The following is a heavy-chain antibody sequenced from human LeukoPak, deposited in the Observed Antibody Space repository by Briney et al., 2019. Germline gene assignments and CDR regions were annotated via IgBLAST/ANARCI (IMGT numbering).Heavy chain of an antibody. CDR2: MNPNSGNT. J-gene: IGHJ4*02. D-gene: IGHD2-8*01. Sequence: GASVTVSCKASGYTFTSYDINWVRQATGQGLEWMGWMNPNSGNTGYAQKFQGRVTMTRNTSISIAYMELSSLRSEDTAVYYCARGLYCTNGECRDYWGQGTLVTVSS. CDR1: GYTFTSYD. V-gene: IGHV1-8*01. CDR3: ARGLYCTNGECRDY.